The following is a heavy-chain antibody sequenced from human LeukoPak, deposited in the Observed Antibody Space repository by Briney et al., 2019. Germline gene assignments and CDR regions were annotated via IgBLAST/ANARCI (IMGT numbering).Heavy chain of an antibody. V-gene: IGHV4-59*01. J-gene: IGHJ6*03. CDR1: GGSMNPYY. CDR2: ISYSGNT. CDR3: ARGGYYYMDV. Sequence: SETLSLTCTVSGGSMNPYYWSWIRQPPGKGLEWLAYISYSGNTKYNPSLKSRVIISVDTSKNHFSLKLSSATAADTAVYYCARGGYYYMDVWGKGTTVTVSS.